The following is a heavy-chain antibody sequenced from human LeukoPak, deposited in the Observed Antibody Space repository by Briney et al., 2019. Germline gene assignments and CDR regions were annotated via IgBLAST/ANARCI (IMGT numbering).Heavy chain of an antibody. CDR2: INPDTGGT. CDR1: GYTFTDYY. J-gene: IGHJ5*02. D-gene: IGHD3-10*02. CDR3: AREHLFSDSENYVLHNWFDP. Sequence: ASVKVSCKASGYTFTDYYMHWVRQAPGQGLEWMGRINPDTGGTNSAQRFQGRVTMTRDTSIRTAYMELSSLRSDDTAAYYCAREHLFSDSENYVLHNWFDPWGQGTLVTVSS. V-gene: IGHV1-2*02.